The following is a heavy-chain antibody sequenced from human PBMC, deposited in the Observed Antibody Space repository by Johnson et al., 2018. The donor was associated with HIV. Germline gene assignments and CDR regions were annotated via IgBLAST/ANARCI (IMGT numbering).Heavy chain of an antibody. V-gene: IGHV3-23*04. CDR1: GFTFSSYD. CDR2: INWNGGST. D-gene: IGHD1-14*01. Sequence: VQLVESGGGLVQPGGSLRLSCAASGFTFSSYDMHWVRQATGKGLEWVSAINWNGGSTTYADSVKGRFTISRDNSKNTLYLQMNSLKTEDTAVYYCARGPKNPGLDAFDIWGQGTMVTVSS. CDR3: ARGPKNPGLDAFDI. J-gene: IGHJ3*02.